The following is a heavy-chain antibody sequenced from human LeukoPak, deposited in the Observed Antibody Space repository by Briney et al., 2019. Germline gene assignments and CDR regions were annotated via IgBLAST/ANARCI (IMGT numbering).Heavy chain of an antibody. D-gene: IGHD2-2*01. CDR3: ASLSPSAAPASFFDY. CDR1: GFTFSSFG. Sequence: PGGSLRLSCAASGFTFSSFGMHWVRQAPGKGLEWVAFISYDGSIKYYADSVKGRFTISRDDSKNTLYLQMSGLRTEDTAVYYCASLSPSAAPASFFDYWGQGTLVTVSS. CDR2: ISYDGSIK. J-gene: IGHJ4*02. V-gene: IGHV3-30*19.